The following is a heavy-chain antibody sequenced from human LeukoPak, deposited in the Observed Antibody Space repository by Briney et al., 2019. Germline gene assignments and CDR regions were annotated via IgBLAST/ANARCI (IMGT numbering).Heavy chain of an antibody. D-gene: IGHD4-17*01. Sequence: PGGSLRLSCAASGFTFSTYAMHWVRQAPGKGLEWVAVISYDGSSKYYADSVKGRFTISRDNSKNTLYLQMNSLRAEDTAVYYCAKGDGDYYYYYYMDVWGKGTTVTISS. CDR2: ISYDGSSK. CDR1: GFTFSTYA. CDR3: AKGDGDYYYYYYMDV. J-gene: IGHJ6*03. V-gene: IGHV3-30*04.